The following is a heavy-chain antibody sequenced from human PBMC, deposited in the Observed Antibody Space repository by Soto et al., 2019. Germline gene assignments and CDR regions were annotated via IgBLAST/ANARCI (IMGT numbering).Heavy chain of an antibody. Sequence: SETLSLTCTVSGGSISSYYWSWIRQPPGKGLEWIGYIYYSGSTNYNPSLKSRVTISVDTSKNQFSLKLSSVTAADTAVYYFARLPRVGLRFLEWLTFDYWGQGTLVTVSS. CDR2: IYYSGST. D-gene: IGHD3-3*01. CDR3: ARLPRVGLRFLEWLTFDY. CDR1: GGSISSYY. V-gene: IGHV4-59*08. J-gene: IGHJ4*02.